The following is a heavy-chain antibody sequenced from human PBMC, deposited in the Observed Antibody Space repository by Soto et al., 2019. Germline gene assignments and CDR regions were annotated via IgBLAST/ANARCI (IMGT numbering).Heavy chain of an antibody. CDR3: TRESVGKDYLDV. V-gene: IGHV1-8*01. CDR1: GYAFNNFD. D-gene: IGHD1-26*01. Sequence: QDQLVQSGAEVKEPGASVKVSCKASGYAFNNFDINWVRQAPGQGLEWMGWVNPKSGNTGYAQKFQGRVTMTRDTSITTAYMELTTLASEDTAVYYCTRESVGKDYLDVWGRGTAVTVSS. J-gene: IGHJ6*03. CDR2: VNPKSGNT.